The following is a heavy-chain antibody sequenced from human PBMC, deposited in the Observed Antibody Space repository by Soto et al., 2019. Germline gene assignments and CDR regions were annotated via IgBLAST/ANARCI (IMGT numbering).Heavy chain of an antibody. J-gene: IGHJ4*02. CDR3: ARSSPHSGYYAPCDY. CDR2: IYYSGST. CDR1: GGSISSSSYY. V-gene: IGHV4-39*01. D-gene: IGHD3-22*01. Sequence: SETLSLTCTVSGGSISSSSYYWGWIRKPPGKGLEWIGSIYYSGSTYYNPSLKSRVTISVDTSKNQFSLKLSSVTAADTAVYYCARSSPHSGYYAPCDYWGQGTLVTVSS.